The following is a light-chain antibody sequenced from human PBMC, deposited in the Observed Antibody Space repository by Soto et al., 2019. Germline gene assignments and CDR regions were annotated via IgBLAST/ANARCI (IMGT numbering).Light chain of an antibody. CDR3: QQKGT. Sequence: EIVLTQSPATLSLSPGERATLSCRASQSVSSSYLAWYQQKPGQAPRLLIYGASSRATGIPDRFSGSGSGTDFTLTISRLEPEDFAVYYCQQKGTFGQGPRLEIK. CDR2: GAS. V-gene: IGKV3-20*01. J-gene: IGKJ5*01. CDR1: QSVSSSY.